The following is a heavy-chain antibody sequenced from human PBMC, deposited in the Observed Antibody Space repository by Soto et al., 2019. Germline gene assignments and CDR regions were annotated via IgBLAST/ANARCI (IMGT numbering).Heavy chain of an antibody. V-gene: IGHV4-39*01. D-gene: IGHD3-10*01. J-gene: IGHJ4*02. Sequence: SETLSLTCTVSGGSISSSNYYWGWIRQPPGKGLEWIGSIYYSGNTYYNPSLKSRVTISVDTSKNQFSLKLSSVTAADTAVYFCARHLSATLVRGLTFDYWGQGTLVNVSS. CDR2: IYYSGNT. CDR1: GGSISSSNYY. CDR3: ARHLSATLVRGLTFDY.